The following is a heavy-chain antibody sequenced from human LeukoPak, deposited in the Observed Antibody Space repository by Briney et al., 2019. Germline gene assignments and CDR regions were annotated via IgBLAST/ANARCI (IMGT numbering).Heavy chain of an antibody. D-gene: IGHD4-17*01. Sequence: GGSLRLSCAASGFTFNRYGMHWVRQAPGKGLEWVTVIWYDGGNKYYADSVKGRFTTSRHNSQNTVFLQMNSLRPDDTALYYCASERYGDHDVAFDIWGQGTMVTVSS. CDR3: ASERYGDHDVAFDI. CDR2: IWYDGGNK. J-gene: IGHJ3*02. V-gene: IGHV3-33*01. CDR1: GFTFNRYG.